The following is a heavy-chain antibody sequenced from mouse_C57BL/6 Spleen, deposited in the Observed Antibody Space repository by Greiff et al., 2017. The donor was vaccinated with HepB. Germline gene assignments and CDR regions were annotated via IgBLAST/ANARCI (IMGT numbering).Heavy chain of an antibody. Sequence: EVKVVESGEGLVKPGGSLKLSCAASGFTFSSYAMSWVRQTPEKRLEWVAYISSGGDYIYYADTVKGRFTISRDNARNTLYLQMSSLKSEDTAMYYCTRGNYDYDDGFDYWGQGTTLTVSS. D-gene: IGHD2-4*01. CDR3: TRGNYDYDDGFDY. V-gene: IGHV5-9-1*02. CDR1: GFTFSSYA. CDR2: ISSGGDYI. J-gene: IGHJ2*01.